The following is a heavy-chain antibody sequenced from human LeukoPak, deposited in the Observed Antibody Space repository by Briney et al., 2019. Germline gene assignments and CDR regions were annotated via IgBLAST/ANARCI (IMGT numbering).Heavy chain of an antibody. CDR2: IYYTGTT. Sequence: SETLSLTCTVSGGSICSYYWSWIRQPPGKGLEWIGYIYYTGTTTYNPSLKSRVTISLDTSKNQFSLKLTSMTAADTAVYYCARAYSYGLIHDAFDIWGQGTMVTVSS. V-gene: IGHV4-59*01. CDR3: ARAYSYGLIHDAFDI. CDR1: GGSICSYY. J-gene: IGHJ3*02. D-gene: IGHD5-18*01.